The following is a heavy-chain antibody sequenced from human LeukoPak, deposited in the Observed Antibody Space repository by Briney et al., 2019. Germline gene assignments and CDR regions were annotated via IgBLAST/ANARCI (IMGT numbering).Heavy chain of an antibody. CDR1: GGSVSNYY. CDR2: VYYTGST. J-gene: IGHJ4*02. Sequence: SETLSLTCGVSGGSVSNYYWSCIRQPPGKGLEWIGYVYYTGSTNYNPSLKSRVTMFEDKSKNQFSLRLYSVTVADTAVYYCARHFAYSSSSYFDYWGQGSLVTVSS. CDR3: ARHFAYSSSSYFDY. V-gene: IGHV4-59*08. D-gene: IGHD6-6*01.